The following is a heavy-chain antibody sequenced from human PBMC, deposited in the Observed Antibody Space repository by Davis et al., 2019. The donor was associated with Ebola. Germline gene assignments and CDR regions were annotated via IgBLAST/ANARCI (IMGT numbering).Heavy chain of an antibody. D-gene: IGHD3-10*01. CDR2: INHSGST. Sequence: MPSETLSLTCAVYVGSFSGYYWSWIRQPPGKGLEWIGEINHSGSTNYNPSLKSRVTISVDTSKNQFSLKLSSVTAADTAVYYCARDRSVYYYGSGSYYGLRYWGQGTLVTVSS. CDR1: VGSFSGYY. CDR3: ARDRSVYYYGSGSYYGLRY. V-gene: IGHV4-34*01. J-gene: IGHJ4*02.